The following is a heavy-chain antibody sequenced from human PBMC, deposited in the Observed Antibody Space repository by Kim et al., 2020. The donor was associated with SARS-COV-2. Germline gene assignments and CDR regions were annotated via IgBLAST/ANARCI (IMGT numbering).Heavy chain of an antibody. J-gene: IGHJ6*02. CDR3: TTIPFGDPRLYGMDV. D-gene: IGHD3-10*01. CDR2: IKTHTDDGTQ. V-gene: IGHV3-15*01. CDR1: GVPFSNAW. Sequence: GGSLRLSCAASGVPFSNAWMSWVRQEPLQVQEWVGRIKTHTDDGTQVQRPSVKGRFTSARDDSNNTLYLQMNSLKTEDTAVYYCTTIPFGDPRLYGMDVWGQGTPVAVSS.